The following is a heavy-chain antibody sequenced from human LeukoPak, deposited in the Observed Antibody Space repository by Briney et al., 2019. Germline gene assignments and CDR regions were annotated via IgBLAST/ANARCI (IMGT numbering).Heavy chain of an antibody. J-gene: IGHJ4*02. V-gene: IGHV1-2*02. D-gene: IGHD6-13*01. Sequence: ASVKVSCKASGYTFTGSYVHWVRQAPGQGLEWMGWINPNNGGTNYAQKFQGRVTMTRDTSISTAYMELSSLRSDDTAVYFCAYLIAAPGTHWGQGTLVIVSS. CDR3: AYLIAAPGTH. CDR1: GYTFTGSY. CDR2: INPNNGGT.